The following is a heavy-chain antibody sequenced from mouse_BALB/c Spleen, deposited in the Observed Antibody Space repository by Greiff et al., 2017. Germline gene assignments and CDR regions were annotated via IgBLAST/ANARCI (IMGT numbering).Heavy chain of an antibody. CDR2: INPSTGYT. CDR1: GYTFTSYW. CDR3: ACTTVVVDY. V-gene: IGHV1-7*01. D-gene: IGHD1-1*01. Sequence: QVQLQQSGAELAKPGASVKMSCKASGYTFTSYWMHWVKQRPGQGLEWIGYINPSTGYTEYNQKFKDKATLTADKSSSTAYMQLSSLTSEDSAVYYCACTTVVVDYWGQGTTLTVSS. J-gene: IGHJ2*01.